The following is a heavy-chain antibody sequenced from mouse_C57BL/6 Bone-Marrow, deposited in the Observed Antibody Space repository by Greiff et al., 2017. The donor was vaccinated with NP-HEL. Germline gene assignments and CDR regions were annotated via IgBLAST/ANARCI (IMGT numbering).Heavy chain of an antibody. V-gene: IGHV1-20*01. J-gene: IGHJ4*01. Sequence: VQLKQSGPELVKPGDSVKISCKASGYSFTGYFMNWVMQSHGKSLEWIGRINPYNGDTFYNQKFKGKATLTVDKSSSTAHMELRSLTSEDSAVYYCARSLLYSNYTMDYWGQGTSVTVSS. D-gene: IGHD2-5*01. CDR1: GYSFTGYF. CDR3: ARSLLYSNYTMDY. CDR2: INPYNGDT.